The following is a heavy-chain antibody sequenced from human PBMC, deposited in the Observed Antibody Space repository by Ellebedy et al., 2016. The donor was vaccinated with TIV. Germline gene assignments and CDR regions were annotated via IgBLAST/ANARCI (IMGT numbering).Heavy chain of an antibody. CDR1: GFTFSSHW. CDR2: IKQDGSEK. J-gene: IGHJ4*02. CDR3: ARGYSSPDY. D-gene: IGHD6-13*01. Sequence: GESLKISCVASGFTFSSHWMSWVRQAPGKGLEWVANIKQDGSEKYYVDSVKGRFTISRDNAKNSLYLQMNSLRAEDTAVYYCARGYSSPDYWGQGTLVTVSS. V-gene: IGHV3-7*03.